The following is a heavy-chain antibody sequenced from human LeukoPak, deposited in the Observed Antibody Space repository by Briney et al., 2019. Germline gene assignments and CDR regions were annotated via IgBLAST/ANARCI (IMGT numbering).Heavy chain of an antibody. V-gene: IGHV3-30-3*02. CDR3: AKRSQYSSSWYYFDY. CDR2: ISYDGSNK. CDR1: GFTFSSYA. D-gene: IGHD6-13*01. J-gene: IGHJ4*02. Sequence: GGSLRLSCAASGFTFSSYAMHWVRQAPGKGLEWVAVISYDGSNKYYADSVKGRFTISRDNSKNTLYLQMNSLRAEDTAVYYCAKRSQYSSSWYYFDYWGQGTLVTVSS.